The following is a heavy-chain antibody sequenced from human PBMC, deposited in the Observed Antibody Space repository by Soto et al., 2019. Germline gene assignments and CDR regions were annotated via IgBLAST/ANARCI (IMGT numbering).Heavy chain of an antibody. CDR2: INHSGST. Sequence: PSETLSLTCAVYGGSFSGYYWSWIRQPPGKGLEWIGEINHSGSTNYNPSLKSRVTISVDTSKNQFSLKLSSVTAADTAVYYCARGLTSITMIVVVRGAFDIWGQGTMVTVSS. D-gene: IGHD3-22*01. CDR3: ARGLTSITMIVVVRGAFDI. V-gene: IGHV4-34*01. CDR1: GGSFSGYY. J-gene: IGHJ3*02.